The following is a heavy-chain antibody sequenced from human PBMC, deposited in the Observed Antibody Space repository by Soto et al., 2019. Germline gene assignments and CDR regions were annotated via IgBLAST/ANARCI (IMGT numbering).Heavy chain of an antibody. V-gene: IGHV3-30*18. J-gene: IGHJ6*02. CDR3: AKDRASGGCSSTSCYGSRAYYYYGMDV. CDR2: ISYDGSNK. CDR1: GFNFSSYG. D-gene: IGHD2-2*01. Sequence: GGSLRLSCAASGFNFSSYGMHWVRQAPGKGLEWVAVISYDGSNKYYADSVKGRFTISRDNSKNTLYLQMNSLRAEDTAVYYCAKDRASGGCSSTSCYGSRAYYYYGMDVWGQGTTVTVSS.